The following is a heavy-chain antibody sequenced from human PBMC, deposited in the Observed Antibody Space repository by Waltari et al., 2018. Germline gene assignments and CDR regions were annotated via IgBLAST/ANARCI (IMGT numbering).Heavy chain of an antibody. Sequence: QVQLVQSGAEVKKPGASVKVPCRASGYSFPDFDINGVRQAPGQGLEWMGWLSPHNGNSGYAPQFHGRVAISGDTAITTAYMELSSLTSDDTAVYYCARTTAARRTHYYYMDVWGEGTTVTISS. CDR3: ARTTAARRTHYYYMDV. V-gene: IGHV1-8*03. J-gene: IGHJ6*03. CDR2: LSPHNGNS. CDR1: GYSFPDFD. D-gene: IGHD6-6*01.